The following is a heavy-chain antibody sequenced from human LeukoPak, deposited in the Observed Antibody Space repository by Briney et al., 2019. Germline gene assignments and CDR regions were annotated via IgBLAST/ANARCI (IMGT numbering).Heavy chain of an antibody. CDR3: ARSWDYGDSDY. Sequence: LSLTCAVYGGSFSGYYWSWIRQAPGKGMEWVSYISSSGSTIYYADSVKGRFIISRDNAKNSLYLQMNSLGAEDTALYYCARSWDYGDSDYWGRGTLVTVSS. V-gene: IGHV3-11*01. J-gene: IGHJ4*02. CDR1: GGSFSGYY. CDR2: ISSSGSTI. D-gene: IGHD3-16*01.